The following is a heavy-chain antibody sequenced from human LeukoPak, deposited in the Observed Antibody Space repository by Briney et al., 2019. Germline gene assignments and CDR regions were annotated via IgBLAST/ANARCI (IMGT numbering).Heavy chain of an antibody. J-gene: IGHJ4*02. CDR3: ARRVYCGGDCYWYYFDY. CDR2: IYPGDYDI. Sequence: GESLKISCKGSGYSFTSYWIGWVRQMPGKGLEWMGIIYPGDYDIRYSPPFQGQVTISADKSISTAYPQWSSLKASDTAMYYCARRVYCGGDCYWYYFDYWGQGTLVTVSS. CDR1: GYSFTSYW. D-gene: IGHD2-21*02. V-gene: IGHV5-51*01.